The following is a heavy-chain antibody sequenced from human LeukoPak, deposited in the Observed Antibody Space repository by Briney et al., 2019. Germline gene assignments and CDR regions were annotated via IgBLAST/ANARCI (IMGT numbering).Heavy chain of an antibody. CDR1: GYTFTDYY. J-gene: IGHJ4*02. CDR2: VDPEDGET. CDR3: ATDPTMIPEDY. V-gene: IGHV1-69-2*01. D-gene: IGHD3-22*01. Sequence: ASVKIPCKVSGYTFTDYYMHWVQQAPGQGLEWMGLVDPEDGETIYAEKFQGRVTITADTSTDTAYMELSSLRSEDTAVYYCATDPTMIPEDYWGQGTLVTVSS.